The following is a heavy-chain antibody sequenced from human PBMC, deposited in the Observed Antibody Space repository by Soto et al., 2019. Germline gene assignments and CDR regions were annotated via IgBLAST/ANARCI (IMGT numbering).Heavy chain of an antibody. CDR3: SRGILG. Sequence: QVQLQESGPGLVKPSQTLSLTCTVSGGSINIGGYCWSWIRQHPGKGLDWIGCISYGGSTSYNPSLKRRVTIAVDTSKNQFALKMSSVTAADTAAYYCSRGILGWGQGTLLIVSS. J-gene: IGHJ4*02. D-gene: IGHD3-16*01. CDR2: ISYGGST. V-gene: IGHV4-31*03. CDR1: GGSINIGGYC.